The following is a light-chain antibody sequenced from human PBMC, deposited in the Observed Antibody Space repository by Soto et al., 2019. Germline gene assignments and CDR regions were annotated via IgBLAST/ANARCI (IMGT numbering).Light chain of an antibody. Sequence: DIQMTPSPSPLSASVVDRVNITCLPSQNVNKWLAWFQQKPGKVPKLLIFDASTLQTGVPLRFGGSGSGTVFTLTISSLQPEDFATYYCQQYNSYSPWTFGQGTKVDIK. J-gene: IGKJ1*01. V-gene: IGKV1-5*01. CDR2: DAS. CDR3: QQYNSYSPWT. CDR1: QNVNKW.